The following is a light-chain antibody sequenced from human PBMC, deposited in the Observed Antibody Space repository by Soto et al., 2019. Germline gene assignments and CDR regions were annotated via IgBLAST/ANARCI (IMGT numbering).Light chain of an antibody. CDR2: DAS. CDR1: QSVSIN. V-gene: IGKV3-15*01. CDR3: QQYGSSGT. Sequence: EIVMTQSPATLSVSPGERATLSCRASQSVSINLAWYQQKPGQAPRLLIYDASTRATGIPARFSGTGSGTDFTLTISRLVPEDFAVYYCQQYGSSGTFGQGTKVDIK. J-gene: IGKJ1*01.